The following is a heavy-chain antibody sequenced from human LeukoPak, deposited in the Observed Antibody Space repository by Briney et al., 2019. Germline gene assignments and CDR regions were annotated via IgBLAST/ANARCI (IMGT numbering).Heavy chain of an antibody. V-gene: IGHV4-39*01. Sequence: SETLSLTCTVSGGSISSSSYYWDWVRQPPGKGLEWIGSIYKSGSTYYNPSLKSRVTISVDTSKNQLSLKLSSVTAADTAVYYCARYATIAYYFDYWGQGTLVTVSS. CDR2: IYKSGST. CDR3: ARYATIAYYFDY. J-gene: IGHJ4*02. CDR1: GGSISSSSYY. D-gene: IGHD2-8*01.